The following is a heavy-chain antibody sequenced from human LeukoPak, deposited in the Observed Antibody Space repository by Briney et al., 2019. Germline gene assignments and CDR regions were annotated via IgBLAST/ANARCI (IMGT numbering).Heavy chain of an antibody. Sequence: SETLSLTCTVSGGSISSSSYYWGWIRQPPGKGLEWIGSIYYSGSTNYNPSLKSRVTISVDTSENQFSLQLNSVTPEDTAVYYCARDLLELIFDYWGQGTLVTVSS. V-gene: IGHV4-39*07. J-gene: IGHJ4*02. CDR1: GGSISSSSYY. CDR2: IYYSGST. CDR3: ARDLLELIFDY. D-gene: IGHD1-7*01.